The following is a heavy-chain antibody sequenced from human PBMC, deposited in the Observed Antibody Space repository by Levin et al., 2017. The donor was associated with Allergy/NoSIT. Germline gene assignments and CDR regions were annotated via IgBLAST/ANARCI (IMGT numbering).Heavy chain of an antibody. Sequence: SETLSLTCTVSGGSISSYYWSWIRQPPGKGLEWIGYIYYSGSTNYNPSLKSRVTISVDTSKNQFSLKLSSVTAADTAVYYCARRLLGAFDIWGQGTMVTVSS. D-gene: IGHD3-3*01. CDR3: ARRLLGAFDI. CDR1: GGSISSYY. V-gene: IGHV4-59*08. J-gene: IGHJ3*02. CDR2: IYYSGST.